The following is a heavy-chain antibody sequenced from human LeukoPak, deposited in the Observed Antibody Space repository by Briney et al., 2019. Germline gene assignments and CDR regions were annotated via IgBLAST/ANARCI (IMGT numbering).Heavy chain of an antibody. Sequence: PGASLRLSCAASGFTFDSAWMSWVRQAPGKGLEWVGRIKSKTDGGTTDYAAPVKGRFTISRDGSKNTLSLQMSSLKTEDTAVYYCTTEGYTYGFHGLDVWGRGTTVTVSS. V-gene: IGHV3-15*01. CDR1: GFTFDSAW. J-gene: IGHJ6*04. CDR3: TTEGYTYGFHGLDV. D-gene: IGHD5-18*01. CDR2: IKSKTDGGTT.